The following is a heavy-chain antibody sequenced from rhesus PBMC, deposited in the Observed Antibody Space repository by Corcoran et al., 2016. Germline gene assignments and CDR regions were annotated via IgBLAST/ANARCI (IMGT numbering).Heavy chain of an antibody. V-gene: IGHV3S5*01. CDR3: ALGWSYHSVPYDF. J-gene: IGHJ4*01. CDR1: GLTFSRTG. D-gene: IGHD3-16*01. Sequence: EVQLGESGGGLVKPGGSLTLSWTVSGLTFSRTGLSWVRQAPGKGLEWVSYMSIAGDNAYYADSMKGRFTISRDNSKNTFSLQMNSLRPEDAALYYCALGWSYHSVPYDFWGRGVLVTVSS. CDR2: MSIAGDNA.